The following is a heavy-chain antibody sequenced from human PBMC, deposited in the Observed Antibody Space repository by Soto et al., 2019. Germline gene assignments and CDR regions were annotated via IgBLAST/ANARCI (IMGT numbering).Heavy chain of an antibody. V-gene: IGHV5-51*01. CDR2: IYPGDSDT. CDR3: ARHRTPSSSGYREDTFIFGY. Sequence: EVQLVQSGAEVKKPGESLKISCKGSGYSFTSYWIGWVRQMPGKGLEWMGIIYPGDSDTRYSPSFQGQVTISAAKSISSAYLQWSSLKASDTAMYYCARHRTPSSSGYREDTFIFGYWGQGTLVTVSS. D-gene: IGHD6-13*01. J-gene: IGHJ4*02. CDR1: GYSFTSYW.